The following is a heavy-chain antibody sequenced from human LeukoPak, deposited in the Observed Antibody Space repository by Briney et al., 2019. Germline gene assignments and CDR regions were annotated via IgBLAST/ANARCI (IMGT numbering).Heavy chain of an antibody. D-gene: IGHD5-18*01. CDR3: AKDMQLYYYYYYYMDV. V-gene: IGHV3-23*01. CDR2: ISGSGGST. Sequence: GGSLRLSCAASGFTFSSYAMSWVRQAPGEGLEWVSAISGSGGSTYYADSVKGRFTISRDNSKNTLYLQMNSLRAEDTAVYYCAKDMQLYYYYYYYMDVWGKGTTVTVSS. J-gene: IGHJ6*03. CDR1: GFTFSSYA.